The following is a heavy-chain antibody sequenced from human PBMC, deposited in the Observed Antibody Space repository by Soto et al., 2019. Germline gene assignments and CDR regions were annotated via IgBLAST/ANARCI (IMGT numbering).Heavy chain of an antibody. Sequence: KVSCKASGGTFSSYTISWVRQAPGQGLEWMGRIIPILGIANYAQKFQGRVTITADKSTSTAYMELSSLRSEDTAVYYCARYQGRLVIQTHHHYLIDVRAQRTTVTVSS. CDR1: GGTFSSYT. V-gene: IGHV1-69*02. CDR2: IIPILGIA. J-gene: IGHJ6*02. CDR3: ARYQGRLVIQTHHHYLIDV. D-gene: IGHD3-10*01.